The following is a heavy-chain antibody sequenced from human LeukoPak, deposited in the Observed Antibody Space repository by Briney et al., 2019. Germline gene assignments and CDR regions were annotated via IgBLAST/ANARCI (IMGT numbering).Heavy chain of an antibody. Sequence: PSEALSLTCTVSGGSISHYYWSWIRQPPGKGLEWIGYIDYSGSTNYNPSLKSRVTISLDTSKNQFSLKLSSVTAADTAVYYCARDEGVYYYDSSGTFDYWGQGTLVTVSS. J-gene: IGHJ4*02. CDR3: ARDEGVYYYDSSGTFDY. V-gene: IGHV4-59*12. D-gene: IGHD3-22*01. CDR1: GGSISHYY. CDR2: IDYSGST.